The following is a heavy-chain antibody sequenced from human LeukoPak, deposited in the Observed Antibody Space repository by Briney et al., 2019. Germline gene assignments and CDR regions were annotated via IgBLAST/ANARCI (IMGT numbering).Heavy chain of an antibody. CDR1: GFTFSSYS. D-gene: IGHD3-22*01. J-gene: IGHJ4*02. V-gene: IGHV3-21*01. CDR2: ISSSSSYI. CDR3: ARDPPLNYDSSGYYYPDY. Sequence: GGSLRLSCAASGFTFSSYSMNWVRQAPGKGLEWVSSISSSSSYIYYADSVKGRFTISRDNAKNSLYLQMNSLRAEDTAVYYCARDPPLNYDSSGYYYPDYWGQGTLVTVSS.